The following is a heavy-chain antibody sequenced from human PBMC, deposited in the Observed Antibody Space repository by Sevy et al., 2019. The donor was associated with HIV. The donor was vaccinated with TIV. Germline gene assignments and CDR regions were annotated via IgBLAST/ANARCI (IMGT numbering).Heavy chain of an antibody. CDR2: ISINSVYI. D-gene: IGHD3-3*01. V-gene: IGHV3-21*01. CDR3: ARAVLEISTWRSDY. Sequence: GGSLRLSCAASGFTFSSYRMTWVRQAPGKGLEWVSCISINSVYINYADSVKGRFTISRDNAKNLLYLQMDSLRAEDTAVYYCARAVLEISTWRSDYWGQGTLVTVSS. CDR1: GFTFSSYR. J-gene: IGHJ4*02.